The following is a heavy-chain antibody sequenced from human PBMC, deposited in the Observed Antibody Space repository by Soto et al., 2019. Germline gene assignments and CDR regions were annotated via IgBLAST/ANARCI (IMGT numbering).Heavy chain of an antibody. V-gene: IGHV4-31*03. CDR2: ISYSGST. Sequence: QVQLQESGPGLVKPSQTLSLTCTVSGGSISSSGSYWTWIRQHPGKGLEWIGYISYSGSTVYNPSLASRVTISVDTSKNQFSLNLSSVTAADTAVYYCARAAANIDYWGQGTLVTVSS. CDR1: GGSISSSGSY. J-gene: IGHJ4*02. D-gene: IGHD2-2*01. CDR3: ARAAANIDY.